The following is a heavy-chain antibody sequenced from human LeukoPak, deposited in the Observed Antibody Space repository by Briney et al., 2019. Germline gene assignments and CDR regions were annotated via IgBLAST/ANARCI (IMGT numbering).Heavy chain of an antibody. CDR1: GFTFSSYW. D-gene: IGHD2/OR15-2a*01. V-gene: IGHV3-74*01. CDR3: ARENRDYWYFDL. CDR2: IKSDGSST. Sequence: GGSLRLSCAASGFTFSSYWMHWVRQGPGKGLEWVSRIKSDGSSTSYADSVQGRFTISRDNAKNTLFLQMNSLRAEDTAVYYCARENRDYWYFDLWGRGTLVTVSS. J-gene: IGHJ2*01.